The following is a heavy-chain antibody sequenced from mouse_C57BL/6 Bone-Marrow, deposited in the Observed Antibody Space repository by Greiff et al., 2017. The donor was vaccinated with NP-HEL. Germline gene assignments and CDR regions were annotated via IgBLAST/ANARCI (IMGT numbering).Heavy chain of an antibody. Sequence: EVKLMESGAELVRPGASVKLSCTVSGFNIKDDYMHWVKQRPEQGLEWIGWIDPENGDTEYASQFQGKATITADTSSNPAYLQLSSLTSEDTAVYYCTTGGSSPYAMDYWGQGTSVTVSS. V-gene: IGHV14-4*01. D-gene: IGHD1-1*01. CDR3: TTGGSSPYAMDY. CDR2: IDPENGDT. CDR1: GFNIKDDY. J-gene: IGHJ4*01.